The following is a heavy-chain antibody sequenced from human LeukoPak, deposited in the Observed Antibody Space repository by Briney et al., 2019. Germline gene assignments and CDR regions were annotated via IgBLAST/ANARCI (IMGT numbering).Heavy chain of an antibody. CDR3: ARGYYYGSGSHLRGYYYYMDV. Sequence: SVKVSCKASGGTFSSYAISWVRQAPGQGLEWMGGIIPIFGTANYAQKFQGRVTITTDESTSTAYMELSSLRSEDTAAYYCARGYYYGSGSHLRGYYYYMDVWGKGTTVTVSS. J-gene: IGHJ6*03. CDR1: GGTFSSYA. V-gene: IGHV1-69*05. D-gene: IGHD3-10*01. CDR2: IIPIFGTA.